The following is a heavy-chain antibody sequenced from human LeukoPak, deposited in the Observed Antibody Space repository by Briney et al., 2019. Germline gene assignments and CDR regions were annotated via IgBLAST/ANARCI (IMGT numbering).Heavy chain of an antibody. V-gene: IGHV1-2*02. D-gene: IGHD2-2*01. CDR3: ARRRVVERKYYYYGMDV. CDR2: INPNSGGT. CDR1: GYTFTGYY. Sequence: ASVKVCCKASGYTFTGYYMHWVRQAPGQGLEWMGWINPNSGGTNYAQKFQGRVTMTRDTSISTAYMELSRLRSDDTAVYYCARRRVVERKYYYYGMDVWGQGTTVTVSS. J-gene: IGHJ6*02.